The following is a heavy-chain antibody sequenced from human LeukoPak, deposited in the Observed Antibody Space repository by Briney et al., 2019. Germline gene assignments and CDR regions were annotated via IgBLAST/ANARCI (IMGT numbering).Heavy chain of an antibody. CDR1: GDTFSSYA. CDR2: IIPIFGTA. V-gene: IGHV1-69*01. D-gene: IGHD2-2*01. CDR3: ARAEGYCSSTSCLGAAAGPDLLPDY. Sequence: SVKVSCKASGDTFSSYAISWVRQAPGPGLEWMGGIIPIFGTANYAQKFQGRVTITADESTSTAYMELSSLRSEDTAVYYCARAEGYCSSTSCLGAAAGPDLLPDYWGQGTLVTVSS. J-gene: IGHJ4*02.